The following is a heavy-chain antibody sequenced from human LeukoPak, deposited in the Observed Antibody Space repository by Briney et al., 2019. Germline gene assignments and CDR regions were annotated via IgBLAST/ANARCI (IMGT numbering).Heavy chain of an antibody. CDR1: GYSISSGYY. Sequence: SETLSLTCTVSGYSISSGYYWGWIRQPPGKGLEWIGSIYYSGSTYYNPSLKSRVTISVDTSKNQFSLKLSSVTAADTAVYYCARLIVGATRGYYFDYWGQETLVTVSS. CDR2: IYYSGST. CDR3: ARLIVGATRGYYFDY. V-gene: IGHV4-38-2*02. J-gene: IGHJ4*02. D-gene: IGHD1-26*01.